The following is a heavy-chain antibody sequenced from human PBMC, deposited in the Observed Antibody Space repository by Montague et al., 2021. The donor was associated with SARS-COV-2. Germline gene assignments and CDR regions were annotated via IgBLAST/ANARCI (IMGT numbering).Heavy chain of an antibody. CDR1: GASISNGGYT. V-gene: IGHV4-30-2*01. J-gene: IGHJ5*02. Sequence: TLSLTCAVSGASISNGGYTWSWIRRPPGKGLEWIGGIYQSGTTRYNPSLKSRVTMSVDKSKNQFSLQLTSVIAADTAIYFCARSMIRGGLNWFDPWGQGTLVTVSS. CDR3: ARSMIRGGLNWFDP. CDR2: IYQSGTT. D-gene: IGHD3-10*01.